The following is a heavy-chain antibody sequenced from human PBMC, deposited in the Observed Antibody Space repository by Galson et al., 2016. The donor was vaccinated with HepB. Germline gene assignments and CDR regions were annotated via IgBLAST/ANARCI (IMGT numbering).Heavy chain of an antibody. V-gene: IGHV4-39*01. CDR2: VYRGKT. CDR1: DGSISSSSFP. CDR3: ARAGLGTKASFDY. D-gene: IGHD1-7*01. Sequence: ETLSLTCTVSDGSISSSSFPWGWIRQPPGKGLESIGTVYRGKTYYNPSLEARVTISVGMSTDLLSLKLTSLTAADTGVYYCARAGLGTKASFDYWGQGILVAVSS. J-gene: IGHJ4*02.